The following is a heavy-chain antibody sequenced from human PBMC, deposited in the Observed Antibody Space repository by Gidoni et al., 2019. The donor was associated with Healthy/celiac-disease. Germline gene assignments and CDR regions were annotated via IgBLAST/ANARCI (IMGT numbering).Heavy chain of an antibody. V-gene: IGHV4-61*02. Sequence: QVQLQESGPGLVKPSQTLSLTCPVSGGSISSGSYYWSWIRQPAGKGLEWIGRIYTSGSTNYNPSLKSRVTMSVDTSKNQFSLKLSSVTAADTAVYYCARSSYSSGSYWGQGTLVTVSS. CDR1: GGSISSGSYY. CDR3: ARSSYSSGSY. J-gene: IGHJ4*02. D-gene: IGHD3-22*01. CDR2: IYTSGST.